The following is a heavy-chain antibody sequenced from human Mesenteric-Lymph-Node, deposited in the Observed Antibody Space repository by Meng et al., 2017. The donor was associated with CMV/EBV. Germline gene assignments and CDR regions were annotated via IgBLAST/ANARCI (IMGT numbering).Heavy chain of an antibody. CDR2: IYYSGST. Sequence: GSLRLSCSVSGGSISSSNYYWDWIRQPPGKGLEWIGSIYYSGSTYYNPSLKSRVTISVDTSKNQFSLNLTSVTAADTAVYYCARHVRDGYNFRKTWFDPWGQGTLVTVSS. J-gene: IGHJ5*02. V-gene: IGHV4-39*01. D-gene: IGHD5-24*01. CDR3: ARHVRDGYNFRKTWFDP. CDR1: GGSISSSNYY.